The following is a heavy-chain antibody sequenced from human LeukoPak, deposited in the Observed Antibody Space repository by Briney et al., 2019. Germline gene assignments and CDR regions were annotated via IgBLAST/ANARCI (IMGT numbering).Heavy chain of an antibody. CDR2: ISGSGGST. CDR1: GFTFSSYA. Sequence: GGSLRLPCAASGFTFSSYAMSWVRQAPGKGLEWVSAISGSGGSTYYADSVKGRFTISRDNSKNTLYLQMNSLRAEDTAVYYCAKGTRIAVAFDYWGQGTLVTVSS. V-gene: IGHV3-23*01. D-gene: IGHD6-19*01. J-gene: IGHJ4*02. CDR3: AKGTRIAVAFDY.